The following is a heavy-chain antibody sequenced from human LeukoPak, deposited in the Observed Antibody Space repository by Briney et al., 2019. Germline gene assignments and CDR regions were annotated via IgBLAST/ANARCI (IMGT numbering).Heavy chain of an antibody. D-gene: IGHD6-19*01. V-gene: IGHV6-1*01. Sequence: SQTLSLTCAISGDSVSSNSATWNWVSQSPSRGLKGRGRTYYRSKWYNDYAVSVKSRITINPDTSKNQFSLQLNSVTPEDTAVYYCARTFSGRNMDVWGQGTTVTVSS. CDR1: GDSVSSNSAT. CDR3: ARTFSGRNMDV. CDR2: TYYRSKWYN. J-gene: IGHJ6*02.